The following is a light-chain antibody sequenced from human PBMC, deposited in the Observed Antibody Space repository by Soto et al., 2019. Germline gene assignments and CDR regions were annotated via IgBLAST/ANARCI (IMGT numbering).Light chain of an antibody. V-gene: IGLV3-1*01. CDR1: KLGDKY. CDR2: QDS. Sequence: SSDLAQPHSVSVSPGQTASITCSGDKLGDKYVCWYQQKPAQSPVLVIYQDSGRPSGIPERFSGSNSGNTATLTLSETQAMDEADYYCQAWDSTTVVLGT. CDR3: QAWDSTTVV. J-gene: IGLJ1*01.